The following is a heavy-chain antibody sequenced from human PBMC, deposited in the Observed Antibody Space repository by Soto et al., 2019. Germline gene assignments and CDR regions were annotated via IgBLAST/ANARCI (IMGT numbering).Heavy chain of an antibody. V-gene: IGHV1-3*04. CDR1: GYTFTDYA. CDR3: AKGSRMWTPDY. D-gene: IGHD2-21*01. J-gene: IGHJ4*02. Sequence: ASVKVSCKTSGYTFTDYAIYWVRQAPGQRLEWMGWIATGNGNTKFSQKFQGRVTITRDTSATTAYMELTSLRSEDTAVYYCAKGSRMWTPDYWGQGTLGHRLL. CDR2: IATGNGNT.